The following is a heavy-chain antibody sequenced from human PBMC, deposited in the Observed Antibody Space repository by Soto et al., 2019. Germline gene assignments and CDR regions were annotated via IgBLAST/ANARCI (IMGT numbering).Heavy chain of an antibody. Sequence: GGSLRLSCAVSGFTFSSYWMSWVRQAPGKGLEWVANIKQDGSEKYYVDSVKGRFTISRDNAKNSLYLQMNSLRAEDTAVYYCARKRRSGSYDYWGQGTLVTVSS. V-gene: IGHV3-7*01. CDR3: ARKRRSGSYDY. D-gene: IGHD1-26*01. CDR2: IKQDGSEK. J-gene: IGHJ4*02. CDR1: GFTFSSYW.